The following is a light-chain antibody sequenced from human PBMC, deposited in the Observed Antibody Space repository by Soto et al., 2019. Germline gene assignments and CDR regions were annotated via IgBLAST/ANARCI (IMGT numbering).Light chain of an antibody. CDR3: ASWDNSLTAYV. Sequence: QSVLTQPSSVSAAPGQEVTLSCSGTNSNMGKNFVSWYQQVPGTAPKLLIYDNKRRPTGIPDRFSGSKSGTSASLVITGLQTGDEGDYYCASWDNSLTAYVFGTGTKVTVL. CDR1: NSNMGKNF. V-gene: IGLV1-51*01. J-gene: IGLJ1*01. CDR2: DNK.